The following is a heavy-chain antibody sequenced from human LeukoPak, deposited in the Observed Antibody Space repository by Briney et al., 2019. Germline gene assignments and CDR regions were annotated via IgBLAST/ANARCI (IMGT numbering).Heavy chain of an antibody. Sequence: PGGSLRLSCAASGFTLSSNYMSWVRQAPGKGLEWVSVIYSGGSTYYSDYVTGRCTISRDNSKNKLYLQINSLRAEDTAVYYCARSTLPAATGYYFDYWGQGTLVTVSS. CDR2: IYSGGST. J-gene: IGHJ4*02. CDR1: GFTLSSNY. V-gene: IGHV3-66*01. D-gene: IGHD2-2*01. CDR3: ARSTLPAATGYYFDY.